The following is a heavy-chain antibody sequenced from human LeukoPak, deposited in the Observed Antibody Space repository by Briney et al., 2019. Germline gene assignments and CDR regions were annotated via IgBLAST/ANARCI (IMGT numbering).Heavy chain of an antibody. CDR1: GFTFNKYW. D-gene: IGHD6-13*01. J-gene: IGHJ4*02. V-gene: IGHV3-7*01. CDR2: IDQDGSQK. CDR3: ARGLATAAAY. Sequence: PGGSLRLSCADSGFTFNKYWMSWVRQAPGKGLERVANIDQDGSQKYYVDSVKGRFTISRDNAKSSVYLQMNSLRAEDTAIYYCARGLATAAAYWGQGTLVTVSS.